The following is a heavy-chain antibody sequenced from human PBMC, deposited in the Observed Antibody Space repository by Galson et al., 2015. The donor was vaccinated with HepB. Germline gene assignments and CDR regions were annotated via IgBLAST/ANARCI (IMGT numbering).Heavy chain of an antibody. D-gene: IGHD6-13*01. V-gene: IGHV1-18*04. CDR2: ISAYNGNT. CDR3: TISSSSWYRTGSY. Sequence: SVKVSCKASGYTFTSYGISWVRQAPGQGLEWMGWISAYNGNTNYAQKLQGRVTMTTDTSTSTAYMELRSLRSDDTAVYYCTISSSSWYRTGSYWGQGTLVTVSS. J-gene: IGHJ4*02. CDR1: GYTFTSYG.